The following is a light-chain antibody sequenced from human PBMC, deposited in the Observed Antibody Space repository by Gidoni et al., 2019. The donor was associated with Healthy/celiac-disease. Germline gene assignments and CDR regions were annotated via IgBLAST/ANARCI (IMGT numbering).Light chain of an antibody. J-gene: IGKJ5*01. Sequence: IVMTQTPLSLPVTPGEPASISCRSSQSLLYTNKYNYLDWYLQKPGQSPQLLISLGSTRASGVPDRFSGSGSGTDFTLQISRVEAGDVGVYYCMQALQTPITFGQGTRLEIK. V-gene: IGKV2-28*01. CDR1: QSLLYTNKYNY. CDR3: MQALQTPIT. CDR2: LGS.